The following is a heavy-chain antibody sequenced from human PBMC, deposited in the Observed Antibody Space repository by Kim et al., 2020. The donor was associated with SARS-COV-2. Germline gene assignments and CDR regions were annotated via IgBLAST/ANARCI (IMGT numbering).Heavy chain of an antibody. Sequence: GGSLRLSCAASGFTFSDHYMDWVRQAPGKGLEWVGRTRNKANSYTTEYAASVKGRFTISRDDSKNSLYLQMNSLKTEDTAVYYCARVKTPRYCGGDCYWDWYFDLWGRGTLVTVSS. J-gene: IGHJ2*01. D-gene: IGHD2-21*02. CDR3: ARVKTPRYCGGDCYWDWYFDL. CDR2: TRNKANSYTT. V-gene: IGHV3-72*01. CDR1: GFTFSDHY.